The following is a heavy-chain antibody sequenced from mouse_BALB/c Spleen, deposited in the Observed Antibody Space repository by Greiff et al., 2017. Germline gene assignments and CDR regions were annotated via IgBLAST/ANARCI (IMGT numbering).Heavy chain of an antibody. CDR1: GFTFNTYA. Sequence: EVHLVESGGGLVQPKGSLKLSCAASGFTFNTYAMNWVRQAPGKGLEWVARIRSKSNNYATYYADSVKDRFTISRDDSQSMLYLQMNNLKTEDTAMYYCVRSTTAMGDYWGQGTSVTVSS. D-gene: IGHD1-2*01. J-gene: IGHJ4*01. CDR3: VRSTTAMGDY. V-gene: IGHV10-1*02. CDR2: IRSKSNNYAT.